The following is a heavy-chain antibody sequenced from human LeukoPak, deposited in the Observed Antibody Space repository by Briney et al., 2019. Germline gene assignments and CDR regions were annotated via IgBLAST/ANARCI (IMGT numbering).Heavy chain of an antibody. Sequence: PGGSLRLSCTASGFAFDEHGMSWVRQVPGKGLEWDSGINWSGGSTGYADPLRGRFTISRDNAKNSLYLQMDSLRAEDTALYYCARAPIISPFYFDYWGQGTLVTVSS. CDR1: GFAFDEHG. D-gene: IGHD3-10*01. CDR2: INWSGGST. J-gene: IGHJ4*02. V-gene: IGHV3-20*04. CDR3: ARAPIISPFYFDY.